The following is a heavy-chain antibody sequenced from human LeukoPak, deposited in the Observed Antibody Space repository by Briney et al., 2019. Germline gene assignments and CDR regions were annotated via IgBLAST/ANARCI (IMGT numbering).Heavy chain of an antibody. D-gene: IGHD3-22*01. V-gene: IGHV3-74*03. CDR2: ITSDGTST. Sequence: GGSLRLSCAASEFSFSITWMHWVRQPPGQGLVWVARITSDGTSTSYAESVKGRFTISRDNAKNTLYLQMNSLRAEDTAVYYCARMSSSGVDYWGQGTLVTVSS. J-gene: IGHJ4*02. CDR3: ARMSSSGVDY. CDR1: EFSFSITW.